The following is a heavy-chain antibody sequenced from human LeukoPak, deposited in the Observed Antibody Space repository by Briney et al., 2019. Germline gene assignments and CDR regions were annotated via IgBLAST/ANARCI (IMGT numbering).Heavy chain of an antibody. V-gene: IGHV4-34*01. CDR1: GGSFSGYY. J-gene: IGHJ4*02. CDR3: ARGLAVAGVGVDY. Sequence: PSETLSLTCAVYGGSFSGYYWSWIRQPPGKGLEWIGEINHSGSTNYNPSLKSRVTISVDTSKNQFSLKLSSVTAVDTAVYYCARGLAVAGVGVDYWGQGTLVTVSS. D-gene: IGHD6-19*01. CDR2: INHSGST.